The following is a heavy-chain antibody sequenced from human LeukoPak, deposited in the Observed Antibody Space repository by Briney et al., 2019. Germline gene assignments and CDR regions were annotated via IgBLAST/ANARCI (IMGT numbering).Heavy chain of an antibody. D-gene: IGHD3-3*01. V-gene: IGHV1-18*01. J-gene: IGHJ6*02. Sequence: ASVKVSCKTSGYTFTNYDISWVRQAPGQGLEWMGWISPFNGNANYAQKIRGRVTMTTDTSTRTAYIELRSLVSDDTAVYYCASPLGIFPYGMDVWGQGTTVTVSS. CDR2: ISPFNGNA. CDR1: GYTFTNYD. CDR3: ASPLGIFPYGMDV.